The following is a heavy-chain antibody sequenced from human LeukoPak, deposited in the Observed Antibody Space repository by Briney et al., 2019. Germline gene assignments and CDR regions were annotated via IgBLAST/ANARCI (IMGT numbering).Heavy chain of an antibody. CDR2: ISAYNGDT. CDR3: ARDPSNSSGWYWYLDL. V-gene: IGHV1-18*01. J-gene: IGHJ2*01. D-gene: IGHD6-19*01. CDR1: GYTFTRYG. Sequence: ASVKVSCKASGYTFTRYGFSWVRQAPGQGLEWMGWISAYNGDTKYAQKFQGRVTMTTDTSTSTAYMELRSLRSDDTAVYYCARDPSNSSGWYWYLDLWGRGTLVTVSS.